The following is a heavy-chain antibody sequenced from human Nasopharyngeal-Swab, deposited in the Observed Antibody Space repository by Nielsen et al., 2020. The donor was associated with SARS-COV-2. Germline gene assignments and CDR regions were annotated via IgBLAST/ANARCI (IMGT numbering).Heavy chain of an antibody. CDR1: GYTFTSYS. CDR2: INPSGGST. CDR3: AREEPSAPGYFDY. Sequence: ASVKVSFRASGYTFTSYSIHWVRQAPGQGLEWMGIINPSGGSTSYAQKFQGRVTMTRDTSTSTVYMELSSLRSEDTAVYYCAREEPSAPGYFDYWGQGTLVTVSS. V-gene: IGHV1-46*01. J-gene: IGHJ4*02.